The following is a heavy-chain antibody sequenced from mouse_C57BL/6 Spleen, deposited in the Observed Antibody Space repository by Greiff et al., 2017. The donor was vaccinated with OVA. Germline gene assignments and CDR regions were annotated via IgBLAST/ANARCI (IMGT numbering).Heavy chain of an antibody. V-gene: IGHV1-64*01. Sequence: VQLQQPGAELVKPGASVKLSCTASGYTFTSYWMHWVKQRPGQGLEWIGMIHPNSGSTNSNEKFTSKATLTVAKSSSTAYMQLRSVACEDSAGYYCASTGTWFADWGKGTLVTVSA. J-gene: IGHJ3*01. CDR2: IHPNSGST. CDR1: GYTFTSYW. D-gene: IGHD4-1*02. CDR3: ASTGTWFAD.